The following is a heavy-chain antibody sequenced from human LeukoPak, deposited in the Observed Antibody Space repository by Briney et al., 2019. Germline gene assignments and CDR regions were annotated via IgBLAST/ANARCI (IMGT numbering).Heavy chain of an antibody. V-gene: IGHV1-2*02. J-gene: IGHJ4*02. D-gene: IGHD3-22*01. CDR2: INPNSGGT. CDR1: GYTFTGSY. CDR3: AKYYYDSYEGYYFDY. Sequence: ASVKLSCTASGYTFTGSYMHWVRQAPGQGLEWMGWINPNSGGTNYAQKFQGRVTMTRDTSISTAYMELSRLKSDDTAFYYCAKYYYDSYEGYYFDYWGQGTLVTVSS.